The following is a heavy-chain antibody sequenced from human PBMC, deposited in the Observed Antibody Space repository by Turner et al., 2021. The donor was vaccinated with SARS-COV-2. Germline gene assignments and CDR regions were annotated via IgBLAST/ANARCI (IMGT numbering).Heavy chain of an antibody. Sequence: QLHLQKSGPGVVKPSDTLSLTCCVSGDSITRRSFYWGWIRQSPGKGLEWLGSLYYGGATYYNPSLNNRVTVSVDTSKNQFSLRLTSVTAADTAVYSCARGISSSSRYFNWFDPWGQGTLVTVSS. CDR1: GDSITRRSFY. J-gene: IGHJ5*02. D-gene: IGHD6-13*01. V-gene: IGHV4-39*01. CDR2: LYYGGAT. CDR3: ARGISSSSRYFNWFDP.